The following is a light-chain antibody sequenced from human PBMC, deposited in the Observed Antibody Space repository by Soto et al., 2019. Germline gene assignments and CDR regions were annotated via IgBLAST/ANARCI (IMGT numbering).Light chain of an antibody. V-gene: IGKV3-15*01. CDR1: QSVSSN. J-gene: IGKJ1*01. CDR2: GAF. CDR3: QHDTNWPRT. Sequence: EIVMTQSPATLSVSPGERATLACRASQSVSSNLAWYHQKPGQAPRLLIYGAFTRATGIPARFSGSGSGTEFTLTISSLQSEDFAVYYCQHDTNWPRTFGQGTKVEI.